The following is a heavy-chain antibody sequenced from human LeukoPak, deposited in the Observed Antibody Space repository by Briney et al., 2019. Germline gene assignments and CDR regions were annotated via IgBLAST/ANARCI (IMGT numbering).Heavy chain of an antibody. CDR1: GGSISTYY. D-gene: IGHD1-26*01. CDR2: IYYTGSP. J-gene: IGHJ4*02. Sequence: PSETLSLTCTVSGGSISTYYWSWIRQPPGKGLEWIGYIYYTGSPSYNPSLKSRVTISVDTSKNQISLKLSSVTAADTAMYYCARDRFSGSYSDYWGQGTLVPVSS. CDR3: ARDRFSGSYSDY. V-gene: IGHV4-59*01.